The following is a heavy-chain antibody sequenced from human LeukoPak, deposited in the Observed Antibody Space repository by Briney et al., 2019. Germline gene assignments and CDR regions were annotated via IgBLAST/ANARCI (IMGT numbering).Heavy chain of an antibody. CDR3: ARDDYDAFDI. Sequence: GGSLRLSCAASGFTFDDYAMSWVRQTPGKGLEWVSATVGSRPDTYHADSVKGRFTVSRDNSRNTLYLQMNSLRAEDTAVYYCARDDYDAFDIWGQGTMVTVSS. J-gene: IGHJ3*02. V-gene: IGHV3-23*01. CDR2: TVGSRPDT. D-gene: IGHD4-11*01. CDR1: GFTFDDYA.